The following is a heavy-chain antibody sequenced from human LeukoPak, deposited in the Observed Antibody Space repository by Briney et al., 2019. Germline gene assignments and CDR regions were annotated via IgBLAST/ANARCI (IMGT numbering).Heavy chain of an antibody. CDR2: ISGSGGST. CDR1: GFTFSSYA. V-gene: IGHV3-23*01. D-gene: IGHD3-22*01. CDR3: ATADYYASSGYYRGSDY. J-gene: IGHJ4*02. Sequence: PGGSLRLSCAASGFTFSSYAMSWVRQAPGKGLEWVSAISGSGGSTYYADSVKGRFTISRDNSKNTLYLQMNSLRAEDTAVYYCATADYYASSGYYRGSDYWGQGTLVTVSS.